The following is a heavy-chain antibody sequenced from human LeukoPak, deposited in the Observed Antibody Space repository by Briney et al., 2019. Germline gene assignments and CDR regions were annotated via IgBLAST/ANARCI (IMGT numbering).Heavy chain of an antibody. J-gene: IGHJ4*02. CDR1: GYTLTELS. CDR3: ATADSSGWYGGGDLRD. CDR2: FDPEDGET. Sequence: ASVKVSCKVSGYTLTELSMHWVRQAPGKGLEWMGGFDPEDGETIYAQKFPGRVTMTEDTSTDTAYMELSSLRSEDTAVYYCATADSSGWYGGGDLRDWGQGTLVTVSS. V-gene: IGHV1-24*01. D-gene: IGHD6-19*01.